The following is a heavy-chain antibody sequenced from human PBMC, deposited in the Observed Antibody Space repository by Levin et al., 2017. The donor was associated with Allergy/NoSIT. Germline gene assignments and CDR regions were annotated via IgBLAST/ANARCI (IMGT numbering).Heavy chain of an antibody. CDR3: ARDPYDIRGYGGYGAFDI. Sequence: PAASVKVSCAASGFTLSRFWTTWVRQAPGKGLEWVTNINEDGSEKQYVASVKGRFTISRDYANNSVYLQMSSLRDDDTAIYYCARDPYDIRGYGGYGAFDIWGQGTMVTVSS. D-gene: IGHD3-22*01. CDR1: GFTLSRFW. V-gene: IGHV3-7*01. CDR2: INEDGSEK. J-gene: IGHJ3*02.